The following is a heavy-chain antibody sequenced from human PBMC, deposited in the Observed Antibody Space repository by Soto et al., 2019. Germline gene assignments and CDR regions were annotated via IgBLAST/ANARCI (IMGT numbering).Heavy chain of an antibody. CDR2: IYYSGST. D-gene: IGHD3-10*01. CDR1: GASISSGDYY. Sequence: SETLSLTCNVSGASISSGDYYWSWIRQPPGKGLEWIGYIYYSGSTYYNPSLKSRVTISVDTSKNQFSLKLSSVTAADTAVYYCARAQGSGFLVSWGQGTLVTVS. CDR3: ARAQGSGFLVS. V-gene: IGHV4-30-4*01. J-gene: IGHJ4*02.